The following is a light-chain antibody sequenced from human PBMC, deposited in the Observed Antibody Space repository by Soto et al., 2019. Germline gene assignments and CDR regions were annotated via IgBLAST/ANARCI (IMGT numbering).Light chain of an antibody. CDR2: DAS. J-gene: IGKJ1*01. CDR1: QSLGIW. Sequence: DIQMTQSPSTLSASVGDRVTITCRASQSLGIWLAWHQQKPGKAPKLLIYDASTLKSGVPSRFSGSGSMTNFTLTISSLQPDDFATYYCQEYNSYSWTFGHGTKV. CDR3: QEYNSYSWT. V-gene: IGKV1-5*01.